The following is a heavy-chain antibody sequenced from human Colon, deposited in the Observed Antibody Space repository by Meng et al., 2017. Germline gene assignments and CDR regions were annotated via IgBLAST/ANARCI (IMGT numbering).Heavy chain of an antibody. CDR2: IYSGGST. J-gene: IGHJ4*02. D-gene: IGHD3-22*01. CDR1: GFTVSSNY. Sequence: GESLKISCAASGFTVSSNYMSWVRQAPGKGLEWVSVIYSGGSTYYADSVKGRFTISRDNSKNTLYLQMNSLRAEDTAVYYCAREGGYYYDSSGSTSYWGQGTLVTVSS. V-gene: IGHV3-66*02. CDR3: AREGGYYYDSSGSTSY.